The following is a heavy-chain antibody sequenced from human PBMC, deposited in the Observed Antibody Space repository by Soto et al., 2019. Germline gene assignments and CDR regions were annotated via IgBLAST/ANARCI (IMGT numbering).Heavy chain of an antibody. Sequence: QLQLQEAGPGLVKPSETLSLTCTVSGGSISSSSYYWGWIRQPPGTGLEGIGSIYYSGSTYYNPSLKSRVTMAVDTSKTQFSLKLSSVTAADTAVYYCARRRTYYYDSSGQKTNCFDYWGQGTLVTVSS. CDR3: ARRRTYYYDSSGQKTNCFDY. J-gene: IGHJ4*02. D-gene: IGHD3-22*01. V-gene: IGHV4-39*01. CDR2: IYYSGST. CDR1: GGSISSSSYY.